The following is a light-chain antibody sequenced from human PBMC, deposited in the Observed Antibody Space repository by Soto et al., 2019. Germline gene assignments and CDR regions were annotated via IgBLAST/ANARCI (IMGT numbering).Light chain of an antibody. CDR3: AAWDDSLNVV. Sequence: QSVLTQPPSASGTPGQRVTISCSGSSSNIGSNTVNWYQQLPGTAPKLLIYSNNQRPSGVPDRFSGSKSGTSASLAISGLQSEDEADYSCAAWDDSLNVVFGGGTKLTVL. J-gene: IGLJ2*01. V-gene: IGLV1-44*01. CDR2: SNN. CDR1: SSNIGSNT.